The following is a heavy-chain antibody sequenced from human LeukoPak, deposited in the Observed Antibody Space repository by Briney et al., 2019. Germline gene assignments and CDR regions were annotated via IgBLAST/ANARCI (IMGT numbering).Heavy chain of an antibody. CDR3: ASLKGMDV. J-gene: IGHJ6*02. CDR1: GFTFSDYD. CDR2: IKQDGSEK. V-gene: IGHV3-7*05. Sequence: GGSLRLSCAASGFTFSDYDMSWVRQAPGKGLEWVANIKQDGSEKYYVDSVKGRFTISRDNAKNSLYLQMNSLRAEDTAVYYCASLKGMDVWGQGTTVTVSS.